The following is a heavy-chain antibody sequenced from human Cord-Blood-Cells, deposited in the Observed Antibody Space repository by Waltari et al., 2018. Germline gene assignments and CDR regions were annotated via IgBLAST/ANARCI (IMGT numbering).Heavy chain of an antibody. CDR2: FDPEDGET. V-gene: IGHV1-24*01. D-gene: IGHD2-15*01. Sequence: QVQLVQSGAEVKKPGASVKVSCKVSGYTLTELSMHLVRQAPGKGLEWMGGFDPEDGETIYAQKFQGRVTMTEDTSTDTAYMELSSLRSEDTAVYYCAAEYCSGGSCEYYFDYWGQGTLVTVSS. J-gene: IGHJ4*02. CDR1: GYTLTELS. CDR3: AAEYCSGGSCEYYFDY.